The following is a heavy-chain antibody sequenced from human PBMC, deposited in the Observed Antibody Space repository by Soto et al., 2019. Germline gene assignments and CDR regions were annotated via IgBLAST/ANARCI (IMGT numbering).Heavy chain of an antibody. V-gene: IGHV3-21*01. Sequence: EVQLVDSGGGLVKPGGSLRLSCAASGFTFSSYSMNWVRQAPGKGLEWVSSISSSSNYIYYADSVKGRFTISRDNAKNSLSLQMNSLRAEDTAVYYCVRTLRTTVSSGYVYGMDVWGQGTTVTVSS. CDR2: ISSSSNYI. CDR3: VRTLRTTVSSGYVYGMDV. CDR1: GFTFSSYS. J-gene: IGHJ6*02. D-gene: IGHD4-17*01.